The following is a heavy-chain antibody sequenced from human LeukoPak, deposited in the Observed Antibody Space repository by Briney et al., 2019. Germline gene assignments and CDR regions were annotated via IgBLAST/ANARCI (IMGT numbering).Heavy chain of an antibody. Sequence: PGGPVTLSCGPSGFLLRRYSVKGARHPRGGALEGFSSIRSYRNNTYYARSEKRQFTISRDNAKNSLYPQMNSLRGEDRAVFFCVREGPSEDFDIWRQGTRVTVPS. CDR3: VREGPSEDFDI. CDR2: IRSYRNNT. CDR1: GFLLRRYS. J-gene: IGHJ3*02. V-gene: IGHV3-21*01.